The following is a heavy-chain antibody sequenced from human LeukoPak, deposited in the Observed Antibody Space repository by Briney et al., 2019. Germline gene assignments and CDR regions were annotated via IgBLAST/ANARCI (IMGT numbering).Heavy chain of an antibody. D-gene: IGHD6-6*01. Sequence: SETLSLTCTVSGGSISSYYWSWIRQPPGKGLEWIGYIYYSGSTNYNPSLKSRVTISVDTSKNQFSLKLSSVTAADTAVYYCARDRVVAARGDGMDVWRQGTTVTVSS. V-gene: IGHV4-59*01. CDR2: IYYSGST. CDR3: ARDRVVAARGDGMDV. J-gene: IGHJ6*02. CDR1: GGSISSYY.